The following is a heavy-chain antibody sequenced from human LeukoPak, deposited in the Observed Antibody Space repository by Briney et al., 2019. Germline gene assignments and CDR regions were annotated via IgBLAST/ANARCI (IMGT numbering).Heavy chain of an antibody. CDR3: ARAGVFGVVINYYYYGMDV. CDR2: INAGNGNT. V-gene: IGHV1-3*01. Sequence: ASVKVSCKASGYTFTSYAMYWVRQAPGQRLEWMGWINAGNGNTKYSQKFQGRVTITRDTSASTAYMELSSLRSEDTAVYYCARAGVFGVVINYYYYGMDVWGQGTTVTVSS. CDR1: GYTFTSYA. J-gene: IGHJ6*02. D-gene: IGHD3-3*01.